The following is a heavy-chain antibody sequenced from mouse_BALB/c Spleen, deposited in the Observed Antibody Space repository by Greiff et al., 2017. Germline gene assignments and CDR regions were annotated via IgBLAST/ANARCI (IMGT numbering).Heavy chain of an antibody. CDR3: ARQGGKGNYYAMDY. D-gene: IGHD1-3*01. Sequence: EVQLVESGGGLVKPGGSLKLSCAASGFAFSSYDMSWVRQTPEKRLEWVAYISSGGGSTYYPDTVKGRFTISRDNAKNTLYLQMSSLKSEDTAMYYCARQGGKGNYYAMDYWGQGTSVTVSS. CDR2: ISSGGGST. J-gene: IGHJ4*01. V-gene: IGHV5-12-1*01. CDR1: GFAFSSYD.